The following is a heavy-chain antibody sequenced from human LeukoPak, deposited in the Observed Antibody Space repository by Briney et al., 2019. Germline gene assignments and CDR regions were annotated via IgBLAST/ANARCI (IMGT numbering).Heavy chain of an antibody. CDR1: GFTLSNYW. J-gene: IGHJ5*01. V-gene: IGHV3-74*01. CDR3: ERVLGGSPDS. D-gene: IGHD3-10*01. Sequence: GGSLRLSCAASGFTLSNYWMHWVRQAPGKGLVWVSRISDHGSITNFADSVKGRFSISRDTAKNTLYLEMNSLRVEDTAVYYWERVLGGSPDSGARGPRVTVPS. CDR2: ISDHGSIT.